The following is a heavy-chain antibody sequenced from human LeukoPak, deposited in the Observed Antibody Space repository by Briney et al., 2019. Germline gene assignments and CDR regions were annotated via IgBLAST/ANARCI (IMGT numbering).Heavy chain of an antibody. V-gene: IGHV4-39*06. D-gene: IGHD1-26*01. CDR2: IYYSGST. J-gene: IGHJ4*02. Sequence: NPSETLSLTCTVSGGSISSSSYYWGWIRQPPGKGLEWIGSIYYSGSTYYNPSLKSRVTISVDTSKNQFPLKLSSVTAADTAVYYCARDLGGRWGEGATNFFDYWGQGTLVTVSS. CDR1: GGSISSSSYY. CDR3: ARDLGGRWGEGATNFFDY.